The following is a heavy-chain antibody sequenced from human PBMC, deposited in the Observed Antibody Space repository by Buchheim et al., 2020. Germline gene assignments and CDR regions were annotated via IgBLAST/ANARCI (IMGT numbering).Heavy chain of an antibody. CDR1: VFTFSSSW. D-gene: IGHD6-6*01. CDR3: AKYGSS. Sequence: EVQLVESGGDLLQPGGSLRLSCAASVFTFSSSWMHWVRQVPGNWLVCVSSINSDWLRPTSSDSVKGRFTISRDNGQHTLYLQMSGLRVEDTAVYFCAKYGSSWGQGTL. CDR2: INSDWLRP. V-gene: IGHV3-74*01. J-gene: IGHJ5*02.